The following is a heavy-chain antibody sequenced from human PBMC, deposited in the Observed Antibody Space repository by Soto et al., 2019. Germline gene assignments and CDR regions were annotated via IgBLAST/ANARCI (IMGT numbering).Heavy chain of an antibody. V-gene: IGHV3-23*01. J-gene: IGHJ4*02. D-gene: IGHD2-15*01. CDR2: ISGSGGST. CDR3: AKMKPLYCSGGSCYSDC. CDR1: GFTFSSYA. Sequence: EVQLLESGGGLVQPGGSLRLSCAASGFTFSSYAMSWVRQAPGKGLEWVSAISGSGGSTYYADSVKGRFTISRDNSKNTLYLQMNSLRAEDTAVYYCAKMKPLYCSGGSCYSDCWGQGTLVTVSS.